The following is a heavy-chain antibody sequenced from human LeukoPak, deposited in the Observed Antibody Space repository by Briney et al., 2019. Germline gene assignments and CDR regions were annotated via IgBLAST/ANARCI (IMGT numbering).Heavy chain of an antibody. V-gene: IGHV3-23*01. D-gene: IGHD3-16*02. CDR3: ARHDSFIPY. Sequence: GGSLRLSCVASGFTFSDYAMSWVRQAPGKGLEWVSGISDSGGSTYYADAVKGRCTISRDNSKNTVSLQMNNLRAEDTAVYFCARHDSFIPYWGQGTLVTVTS. CDR2: ISDSGGST. CDR1: GFTFSDYA. J-gene: IGHJ4*02.